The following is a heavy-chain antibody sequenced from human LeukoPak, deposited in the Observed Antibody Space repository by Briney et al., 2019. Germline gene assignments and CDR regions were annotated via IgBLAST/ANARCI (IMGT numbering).Heavy chain of an antibody. CDR1: GFTYSTYE. CDR3: ARAFTESYFRPLDY. Sequence: PGGSLRLSCAASGFTYSTYEMNWVRQAPGKGLEWVSYISSGGTTIYYADSVKGRFTISRDNAKNSLYLQMNSLRAEDTAVYYCARAFTESYFRPLDYWGQGTLVTVSS. CDR2: ISSGGTTI. D-gene: IGHD1-26*01. J-gene: IGHJ4*02. V-gene: IGHV3-48*03.